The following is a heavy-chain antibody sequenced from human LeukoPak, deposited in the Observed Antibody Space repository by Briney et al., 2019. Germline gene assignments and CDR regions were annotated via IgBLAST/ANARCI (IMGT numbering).Heavy chain of an antibody. Sequence: SETLSLTCTVSGGSISSYYWSWIRQPPGKGLEWIGYIYYSGSTNYNPSLKSRVTISVDTSKNQFSLKLSSVTAADTAVYYCARLGYCSGGSCHHDYWGQGTLVTVS. CDR2: IYYSGST. V-gene: IGHV4-59*08. CDR1: GGSISSYY. J-gene: IGHJ4*02. CDR3: ARLGYCSGGSCHHDY. D-gene: IGHD2-15*01.